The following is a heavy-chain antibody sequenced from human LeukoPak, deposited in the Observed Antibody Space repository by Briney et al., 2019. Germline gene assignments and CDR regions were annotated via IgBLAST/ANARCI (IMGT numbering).Heavy chain of an antibody. CDR3: AKDLHYYDSSALGGGAFDI. V-gene: IGHV3-23*01. CDR1: GFTFSKYA. Sequence: HPGGPLRLSCAASGFTFSKYAMTWVRQAPGKGLEWVSGISGSGGRTYYEDSVKGRFTISRDNSKNTLYLQMNSLRVEDTAIYYCAKDLHYYDSSALGGGAFDIWGQGTMVTVSS. CDR2: ISGSGGRT. D-gene: IGHD3-22*01. J-gene: IGHJ3*02.